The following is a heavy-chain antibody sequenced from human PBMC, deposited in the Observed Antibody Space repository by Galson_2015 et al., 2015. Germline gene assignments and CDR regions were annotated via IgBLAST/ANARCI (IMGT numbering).Heavy chain of an antibody. V-gene: IGHV1-2*06. J-gene: IGHJ3*02. D-gene: IGHD3-10*01. CDR3: ARVAGSGNYHNTFDI. CDR2: INPISGGT. Sequence: SVKVSCKASGYTFTGYYMHWVRQAPGQGLEWMGRINPISGGTNYAQKFQGRVTMTRDTSISTAYMELSRLRSDDTAMYYCARVAGSGNYHNTFDIWGQGTMVTVSS. CDR1: GYTFTGYY.